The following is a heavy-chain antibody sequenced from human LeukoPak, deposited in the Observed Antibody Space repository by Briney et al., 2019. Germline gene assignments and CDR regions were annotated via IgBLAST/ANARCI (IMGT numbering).Heavy chain of an antibody. CDR1: GASISSSSYY. CDR2: IYYSGST. CDR3: AATKGATFGY. J-gene: IGHJ4*02. Sequence: SETLSLTCTVSGASISSSSYYWSWIRQPPGKGLEWIGSIYYSGSTYYNPSLKSRVTISVDTSKNQFSLKLSSVTAADTAVYYCAATKGATFGYWGQGTLVTVSS. V-gene: IGHV4-39*01. D-gene: IGHD1-26*01.